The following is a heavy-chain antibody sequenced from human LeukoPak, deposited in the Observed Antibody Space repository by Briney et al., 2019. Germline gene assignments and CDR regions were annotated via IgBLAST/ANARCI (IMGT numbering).Heavy chain of an antibody. CDR2: IYYSGST. D-gene: IGHD5-18*01. CDR1: GGSISSGGYY. Sequence: SQTLSLTCTVSGGSISSGGYYWSWIRQHPGKGLEWIGYIYYSGSTYYNPSLKGRVTISVDTSKNQFSLKLSSVTAADTAVYYCARADTATFYFDYWGQGTLVTVSS. CDR3: ARADTATFYFDY. J-gene: IGHJ4*02. V-gene: IGHV4-31*03.